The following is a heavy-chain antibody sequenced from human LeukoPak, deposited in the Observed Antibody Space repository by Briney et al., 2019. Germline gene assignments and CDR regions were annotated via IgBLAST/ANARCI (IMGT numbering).Heavy chain of an antibody. J-gene: IGHJ6*03. D-gene: IGHD2-2*02. CDR2: IRYDGSNK. CDR1: GFTFSSYG. CDR3: AKEQEVPAAIPNYYYYYMDV. V-gene: IGHV3-30*02. Sequence: GGSLRLSCAASGFTFSSYGMHWVRQAPGKGLEWVAFIRYDGSNKYYADSVKGRFTISRDNSKNTLYLQMNSLRAEDTAVYYCAKEQEVPAAIPNYYYYYMDVWGKGTTVTVSS.